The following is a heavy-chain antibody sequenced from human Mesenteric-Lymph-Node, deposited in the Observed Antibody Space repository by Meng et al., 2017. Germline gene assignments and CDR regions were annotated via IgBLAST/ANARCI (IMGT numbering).Heavy chain of an antibody. D-gene: IGHD2-2*01. CDR1: GDSVSNNRDA. CDR2: TYYRTKWFT. J-gene: IGHJ4*02. V-gene: IGHV6-1*02. Sequence: PPLPSTPGLLESSHPLSPSCALSGDSVSNNRDAWKRIRQTPLRDLEWLGNTYYRTKWFTDYAVSVKSRINIKPDTSKNQFSLELRSVTPEDSAVYYCASDPQYALSIFDFWGTGTLVTVSS. CDR3: ASDPQYALSIFDF.